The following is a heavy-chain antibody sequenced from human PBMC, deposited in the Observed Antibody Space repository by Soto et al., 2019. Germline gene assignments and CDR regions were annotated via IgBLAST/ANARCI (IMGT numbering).Heavy chain of an antibody. CDR2: ISAGGGNT. Sequence: EVQLLESGGGLVQPGGSLRLSCAVSGFSFSTYAMSWVRQAPGKGLEWVSGISAGGGNTYYADSVRGRFTISRDNSKDTLYLQITSLRAEDTAFYYCAKHAEYQLFSWFDPWGQGTLVTVSS. D-gene: IGHD2-2*01. V-gene: IGHV3-23*01. CDR1: GFSFSTYA. J-gene: IGHJ5*02. CDR3: AKHAEYQLFSWFDP.